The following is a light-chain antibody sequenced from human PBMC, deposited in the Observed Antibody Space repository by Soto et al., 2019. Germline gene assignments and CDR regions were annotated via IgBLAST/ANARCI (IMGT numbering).Light chain of an antibody. Sequence: QSALTQPRSVSGSPGQSVTLPCTGTSSDVGGYNSVSWYQQHPGKAPKLLIDDVNKRPSGVPDRFSGSRSGNTASLTSSGLQAEDEADYYCCSYAGSYTWVFGGGTKVTVL. CDR1: SSDVGGYNS. V-gene: IGLV2-11*01. CDR3: CSYAGSYTWV. J-gene: IGLJ3*02. CDR2: DVN.